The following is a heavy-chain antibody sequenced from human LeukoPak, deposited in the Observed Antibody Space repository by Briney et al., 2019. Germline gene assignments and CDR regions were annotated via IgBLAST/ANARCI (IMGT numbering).Heavy chain of an antibody. Sequence: SETLSLTCTASGGSISSSSYYWGWIRQPPGKGLEWIGSIYYSGSTYYNPSLKSRVTISVDTSKNQFSLKLSSVTAADTAVYYCARQPRYCSSTSCQALDYWGQGTLVTVSS. J-gene: IGHJ4*02. CDR2: IYYSGST. CDR3: ARQPRYCSSTSCQALDY. D-gene: IGHD2-2*01. V-gene: IGHV4-39*01. CDR1: GGSISSSSYY.